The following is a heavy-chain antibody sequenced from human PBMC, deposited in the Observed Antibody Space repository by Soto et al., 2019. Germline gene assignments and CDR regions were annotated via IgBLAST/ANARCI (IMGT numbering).Heavy chain of an antibody. CDR1: GYTFYNYG. V-gene: IGHV1-18*01. D-gene: IGHD5-12*01. J-gene: IGHJ6*02. CDR2: ISPYNDYT. Sequence: QAQLEQSGAEVKKPGASVKVACKASGYTFYNYGITWVRQAPGHGLEWMGWISPYNDYTNYAQKFQGRVSMTTDTSTSTAFMELRSLTSDDTAVYFCARLPTSGYHTHYYYAMDVWRQGTTVTVSS. CDR3: ARLPTSGYHTHYYYAMDV.